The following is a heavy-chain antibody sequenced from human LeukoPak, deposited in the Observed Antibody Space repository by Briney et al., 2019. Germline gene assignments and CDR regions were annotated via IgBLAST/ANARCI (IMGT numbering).Heavy chain of an antibody. J-gene: IGHJ4*02. CDR1: GFTFTYYA. Sequence: PGGSLRLSCAASGFTFTYYAMSWVRQAPGKGLEWVSRISGSGGSTYYVDSVKGRFTISRDNSKNTLYLQMNSLRAEDTAVYYCAKARYSSGGSFDSWGQGTLVTVSS. CDR3: AKARYSSGGSFDS. CDR2: ISGSGGST. D-gene: IGHD6-19*01. V-gene: IGHV3-23*01.